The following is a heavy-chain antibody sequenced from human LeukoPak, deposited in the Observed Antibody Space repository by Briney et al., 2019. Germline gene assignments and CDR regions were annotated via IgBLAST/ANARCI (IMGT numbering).Heavy chain of an antibody. Sequence: GGALRLSCAASGFIFSTYAMHWVRQAPGKGLEYVSTISTNGGITNYADSVKGRFTISTDNSKNTLYLQMCSLRPEATAVFYCSRRRARRDSSRWYDTFGLWGQGTMVTVSS. J-gene: IGHJ3*01. CDR3: SRRRARRDSSRWYDTFGL. CDR1: GFIFSTYA. CDR2: ISTNGGIT. D-gene: IGHD6-19*01. V-gene: IGHV3-64*02.